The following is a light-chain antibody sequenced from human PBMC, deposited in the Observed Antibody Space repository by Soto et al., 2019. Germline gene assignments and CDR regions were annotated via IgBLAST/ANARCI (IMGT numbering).Light chain of an antibody. V-gene: IGKV3-15*01. CDR2: DSS. CDR1: QSVSYK. CDR3: QNYTTWPQT. Sequence: EIVMTQSPATLSVSPGERATLSCRASQSVSYKLAWYQQKPGQTPRLVIYDSSTRATGVPARFSGSGSGTEFTLTISSLQSEDFAVYYCQNYTTWPQTFGQGTRLDIK. J-gene: IGKJ5*01.